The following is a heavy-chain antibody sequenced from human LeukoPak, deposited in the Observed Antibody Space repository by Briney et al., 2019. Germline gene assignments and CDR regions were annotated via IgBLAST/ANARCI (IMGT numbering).Heavy chain of an antibody. CDR1: GGSFSSYY. CDR3: ARDGDSGYDSPFDY. J-gene: IGHJ4*02. V-gene: IGHV4-34*01. CDR2: INPDGYT. Sequence: PSETLSLTCAVYGGSFSSYYWTWVRQPPGKGLEWIGEINPDGYTNYNSSLKSRVTISVDTSKNQFSLKLSSVTAADTAVYYCARDGDSGYDSPFDYWGQGTLVTVSS. D-gene: IGHD5-12*01.